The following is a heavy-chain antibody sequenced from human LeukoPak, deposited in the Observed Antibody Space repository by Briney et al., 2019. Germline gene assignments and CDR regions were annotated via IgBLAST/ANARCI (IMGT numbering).Heavy chain of an antibody. CDR3: ASQDYGDCPIGY. CDR1: GCTFSSYA. CDR2: IIPIFGTA. V-gene: IGHV1-69*13. J-gene: IGHJ4*02. D-gene: IGHD4-17*01. Sequence: SVTVSCKASGCTFSSYAISWVRQAPGQGLEWMGGIIPIFGTANYAQKFQGRVTITADESTSTAYRELSSLRSEDTAVYYCASQDYGDCPIGYWGQGTLVTVSS.